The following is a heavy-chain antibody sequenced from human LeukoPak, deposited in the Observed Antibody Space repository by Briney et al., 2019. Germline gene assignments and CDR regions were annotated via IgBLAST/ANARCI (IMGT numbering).Heavy chain of an antibody. CDR1: GGSISSYY. J-gene: IGHJ5*02. CDR3: ARHRSGSSWFAP. Sequence: SETLSLTCTVSGGSISSYYWSWIRQPPGKGLEWIGYIFDSGSTNYNPSLKSRVTISVDTSKSQFSLRLSSVTAADTAVYYCARHRSGSSWFAPWGQGILVTVSS. V-gene: IGHV4-59*08. CDR2: IFDSGST. D-gene: IGHD6-19*01.